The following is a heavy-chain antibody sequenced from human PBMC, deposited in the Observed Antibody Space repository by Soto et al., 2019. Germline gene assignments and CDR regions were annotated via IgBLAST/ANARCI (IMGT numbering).Heavy chain of an antibody. CDR1: EFTFSSFA. J-gene: IGHJ3*01. D-gene: IGHD3-16*01. CDR3: AKPYHNLGLLLGAFAL. CDR2: ISSDGNNN. Sequence: GGSLKLSCAASEFTFSSFAMNWVCQAPGKGLGWVASISSDGNNNYYADSLKGRFTISRDNSKNTLYLQVNSLGAEDTAVYFCAKPYHNLGLLLGAFALWGQGTMVTVSS. V-gene: IGHV3-30*18.